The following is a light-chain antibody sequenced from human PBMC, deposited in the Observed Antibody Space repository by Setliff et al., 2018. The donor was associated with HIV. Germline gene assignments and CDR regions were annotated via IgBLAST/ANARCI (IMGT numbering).Light chain of an antibody. CDR1: SSDVGSYKL. CDR3: CSYAGSSTYV. V-gene: IGLV2-23*02. J-gene: IGLJ1*01. CDR2: DVN. Sequence: QSALAQPASVSGSPGQSITFSCTGPSSDVGSYKLVSWYQHHPGKAPKVMIFDVNNRPSGVSNRCSGSKSGNTASLTLSGLQTDDEADYYCCSYAGSSTYVFGTGTKVTVL.